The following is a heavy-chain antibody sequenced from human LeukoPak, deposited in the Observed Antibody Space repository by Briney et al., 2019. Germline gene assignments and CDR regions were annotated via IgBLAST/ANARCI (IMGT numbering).Heavy chain of an antibody. CDR3: ARQYYYGSGSYLVAYGMDV. Sequence: GGSLRFSCAASGFTFSSYSMNWVRQAPGKGLEWVSSISSSSSYIYYADSVKGRFTISRDNAKNSLYLQMNSLRAEDTAVYYCARQYYYGSGSYLVAYGMDVWGKGTTVTVSS. CDR2: ISSSSSYI. V-gene: IGHV3-21*01. CDR1: GFTFSSYS. D-gene: IGHD3-10*01. J-gene: IGHJ6*04.